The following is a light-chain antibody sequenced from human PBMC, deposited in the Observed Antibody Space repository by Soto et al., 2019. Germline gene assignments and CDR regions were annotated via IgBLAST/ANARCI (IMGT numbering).Light chain of an antibody. Sequence: EIVLTQSPGTLSLSPGERATLSCRASQSIARSYLVWYQQRPGQAPRLLIYATSSRATGIPDRFSGSGSGTDFTLTISRLEPEDFAVYYCQQYGGSLKWAFGQGTKVDIK. V-gene: IGKV3-20*01. CDR1: QSIARSY. CDR2: ATS. J-gene: IGKJ1*01. CDR3: QQYGGSLKWA.